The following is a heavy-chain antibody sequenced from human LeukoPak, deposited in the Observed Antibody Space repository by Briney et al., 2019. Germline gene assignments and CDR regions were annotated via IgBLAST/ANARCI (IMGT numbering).Heavy chain of an antibody. CDR3: ARQGAGGSDY. D-gene: IGHD2-8*02. V-gene: IGHV4-59*08. CDR2: IYYSGST. J-gene: IGHJ4*02. Sequence: SETLSLTCTVSGGSISSYYWSWIRQPPGKGLEWIGYIYYSGSTNYNPSLKSRVNIAADTSKNQFSLKLNSVTAADTAVHYCARQGAGGSDYWGQGTLVTVSS. CDR1: GGSISSYY.